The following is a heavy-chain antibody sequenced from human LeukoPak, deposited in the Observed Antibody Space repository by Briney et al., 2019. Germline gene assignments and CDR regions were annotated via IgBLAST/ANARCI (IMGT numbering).Heavy chain of an antibody. CDR1: GFTVSSSY. J-gene: IGHJ4*02. CDR2: IYSGGST. V-gene: IGHV3-53*01. Sequence: GVSLRLSCAASGFTVSSSYMSWVRQAPGKGLEWVSTIYSGGSTYYADSVKGRFTISRDNSKNTLYLQMNSLRGEDTAVYYCARNGYTSGWYRNWGQGTLVTVSS. CDR3: ARNGYTSGWYRN. D-gene: IGHD6-19*01.